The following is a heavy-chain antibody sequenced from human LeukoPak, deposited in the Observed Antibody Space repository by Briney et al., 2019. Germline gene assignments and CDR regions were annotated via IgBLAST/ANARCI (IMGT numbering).Heavy chain of an antibody. CDR3: ARERRDGYNYIDY. CDR2: IYYSGST. Sequence: TSETLSLTCTVSGGSISSYYWSCIRQPPGKGLEWIGYIYYSGSTNYNPSLKSRVTISVDTSKNQFSLKLSSVTAADTAVYYCARERRDGYNYIDYWGQGTLVTVSS. J-gene: IGHJ4*02. CDR1: GGSISSYY. D-gene: IGHD5-24*01. V-gene: IGHV4-59*12.